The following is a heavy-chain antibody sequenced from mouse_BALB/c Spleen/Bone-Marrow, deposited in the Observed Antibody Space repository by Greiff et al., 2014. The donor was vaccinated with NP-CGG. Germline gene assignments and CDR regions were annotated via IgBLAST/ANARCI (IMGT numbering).Heavy chain of an antibody. D-gene: IGHD2-4*01. Sequence: QVQLQQSGPGLVAPSQSLSITCTVSGFSLTSYGVHWVRQPPGKGLEWLGVIWAGGSTNYSSALMSRLSISKDNSKGQVFLKMNSQLTDDTAMYYCARDYDYSAWFAYWGQGTLVTVSA. J-gene: IGHJ3*01. CDR1: GFSLTSYG. CDR3: ARDYDYSAWFAY. V-gene: IGHV2-9*02. CDR2: IWAGGST.